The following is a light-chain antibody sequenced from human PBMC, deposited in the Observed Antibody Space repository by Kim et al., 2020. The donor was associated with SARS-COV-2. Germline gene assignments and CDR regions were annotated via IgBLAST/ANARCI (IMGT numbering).Light chain of an antibody. CDR2: GKN. J-gene: IGLJ3*02. Sequence: ALGQTVRITCQGASLRSYYASWYQQKPGQAPVLVIYGKNNRPSGLSDRFSGSSSGNTASLTITGAQAEDEADYYCNSRDRSGNHMVFGGGTQLTVL. CDR3: NSRDRSGNHMV. CDR1: SLRSYY. V-gene: IGLV3-19*01.